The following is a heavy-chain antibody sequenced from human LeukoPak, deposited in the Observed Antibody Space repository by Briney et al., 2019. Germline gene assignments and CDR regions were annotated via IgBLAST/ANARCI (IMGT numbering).Heavy chain of an antibody. CDR1: GFTFDDYA. Sequence: LRLSCAASGFTFDDYAMHWVRQPPGKGLECIGHIFYSRVTNYNPSLKSRVTISLDTSKNQVSLKLSSLTAADTALYYCARRQQLADGGQAFDIWGQGTMVTVSS. V-gene: IGHV4-59*01. CDR3: ARRQQLADGGQAFDI. J-gene: IGHJ3*02. CDR2: IFYSRVT. D-gene: IGHD6-13*01.